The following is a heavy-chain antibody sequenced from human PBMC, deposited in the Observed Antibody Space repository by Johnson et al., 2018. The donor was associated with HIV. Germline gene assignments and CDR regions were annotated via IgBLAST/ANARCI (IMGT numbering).Heavy chain of an antibody. CDR3: ARGGQWELLAAVDI. CDR2: INWNGGST. CDR1: GFTFDDYG. J-gene: IGHJ3*02. Sequence: VQLVESGGGVVRPGGSLRLSCAASGFTFDDYGMSWVRQAPGKGLEWVSGINWNGGSTGYADSVKGRFTISRDSSKNTLYLQMNSLRAEDTAVYYCARGGQWELLAAVDIWGQGTMVTVSS. V-gene: IGHV3-20*04. D-gene: IGHD1-26*01.